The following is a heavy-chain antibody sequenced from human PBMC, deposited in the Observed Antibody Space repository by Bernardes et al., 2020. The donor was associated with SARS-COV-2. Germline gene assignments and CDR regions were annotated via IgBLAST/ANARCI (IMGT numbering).Heavy chain of an antibody. CDR2: INPNSGGT. D-gene: IGHD3-10*01. CDR1: GYTFTGYY. CDR3: ARAVRLGPYEFQRPYGVDV. J-gene: IGHJ6*02. V-gene: IGHV1-2*04. Sequence: ASVKVSCKASGYTFTGYYMHWVRQAPGQGLEWMGWINPNSGGTNYAQKFQGWVTMTRDTSISTAYMELSRLRSDDTAVYYCARAVRLGPYEFQRPYGVDVWGQGTTVTVSS.